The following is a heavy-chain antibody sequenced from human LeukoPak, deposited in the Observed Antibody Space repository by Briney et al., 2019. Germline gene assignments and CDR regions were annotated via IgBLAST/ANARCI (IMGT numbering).Heavy chain of an antibody. V-gene: IGHV4-59*08. CDR1: GGSISSYY. D-gene: IGHD2-2*01. Sequence: SETLSLTCTVSGGSISSYYWSWIRQPPGKGLEWIGYIYYSGSTNYNPSLKSRVTISVDTSKNQLSLRLSSVTAADTAVYYCARSKAHLSTSWYGNWFDPWGQGTLVTVSS. CDR2: IYYSGST. J-gene: IGHJ5*02. CDR3: ARSKAHLSTSWYGNWFDP.